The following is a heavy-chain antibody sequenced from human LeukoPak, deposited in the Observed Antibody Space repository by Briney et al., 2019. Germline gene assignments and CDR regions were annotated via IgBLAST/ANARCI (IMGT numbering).Heavy chain of an antibody. D-gene: IGHD1-7*01. J-gene: IGHJ4*02. Sequence: SQTLSLTCTVSGGSLSSGAYYWSWIRQLPGKGLEWIGYVYYSGSTYYNPSLRSRVTISVDTSKNQFSLKLNSVTAAGTAVYYCARDLTGTTYFDYWGQGALVTVSS. CDR2: VYYSGST. CDR3: ARDLTGTTYFDY. V-gene: IGHV4-31*03. CDR1: GGSLSSGAYY.